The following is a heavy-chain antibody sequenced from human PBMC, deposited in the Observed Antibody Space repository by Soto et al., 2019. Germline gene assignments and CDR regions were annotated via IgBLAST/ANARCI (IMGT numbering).Heavy chain of an antibody. V-gene: IGHV3-48*02. CDR3: ARGRIVPDY. J-gene: IGHJ4*02. CDR1: GFTFSSHS. CDR2: ISVNSRTT. Sequence: RAGSLRLSCAASGFTFSSHSMNWVRQAPGKGMEWVSYISVNSRTTSYADSVKGRFTISRDNAKNSLYLQMNSLRDEETAVYYCARGRIVPDYWGQGTLVTVSS. D-gene: IGHD1-26*01.